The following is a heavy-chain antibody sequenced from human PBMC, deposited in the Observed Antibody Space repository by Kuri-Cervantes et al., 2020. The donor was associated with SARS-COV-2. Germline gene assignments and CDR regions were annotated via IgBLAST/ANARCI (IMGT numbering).Heavy chain of an antibody. CDR1: GFTFSSYG. CDR3: ASWRNFDYGNYANYYYYGMDV. Sequence: GESLKISCAASGFTFSSYGMHWVRQAPGKGLEWVAVISYDGSNKYYADSVKGRFTISRDNAKNSLYLQMNSLRDEDTAVYYCASWRNFDYGNYANYYYYGMDVWGQGTTVTVSS. V-gene: IGHV3-30*03. D-gene: IGHD4-11*01. J-gene: IGHJ6*02. CDR2: ISYDGSNK.